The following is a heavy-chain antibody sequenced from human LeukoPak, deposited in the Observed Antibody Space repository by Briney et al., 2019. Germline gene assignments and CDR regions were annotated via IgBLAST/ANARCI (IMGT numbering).Heavy chain of an antibody. J-gene: IGHJ6*03. Sequence: ASVKVSCKASGYTFTSYGISWVRQAPGQGLEWMGWISAYYGNTNYAQKIQGRVTMTTDTSTSTAYMELRSLRSDDTAVYYCATVGIAAAGTGYYYYMDVWGKGTTVTVSS. CDR3: ATVGIAAAGTGYYYYMDV. D-gene: IGHD6-13*01. CDR1: GYTFTSYG. CDR2: ISAYYGNT. V-gene: IGHV1-18*01.